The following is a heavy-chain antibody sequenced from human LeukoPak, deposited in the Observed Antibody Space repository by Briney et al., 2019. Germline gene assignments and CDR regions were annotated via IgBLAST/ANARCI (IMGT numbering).Heavy chain of an antibody. V-gene: IGHV3-21*01. CDR3: ARGASCGGDCSSWFDP. J-gene: IGHJ5*02. CDR2: ISSSSSDI. D-gene: IGHD2-21*02. CDR1: GFTLSSYV. Sequence: GGSLRLSCAASGFTLSSYVMNWVRQAPGKGLEWVSSISSSSSDIYYADSVKGRSTISRDNAKNSLYLQVNSLRAEDTAVYYCARGASCGGDCSSWFDPWGQGTPVTVSS.